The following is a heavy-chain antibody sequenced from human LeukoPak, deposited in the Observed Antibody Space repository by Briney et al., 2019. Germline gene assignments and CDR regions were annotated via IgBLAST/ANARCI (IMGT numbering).Heavy chain of an antibody. Sequence: PSETLSLTCTVSGGSISSSSYYWGWIRQPPGKGLEWIGSIYYSGSTYYNPSLKSRVTISVDTSKNQFSLKLSSVTAADTAVYYCAREDSGYDYSDYYYYYYMDVWGKGTTVTISS. D-gene: IGHD5-12*01. CDR2: IYYSGST. CDR1: GGSISSSSYY. V-gene: IGHV4-39*07. CDR3: AREDSGYDYSDYYYYYYMDV. J-gene: IGHJ6*03.